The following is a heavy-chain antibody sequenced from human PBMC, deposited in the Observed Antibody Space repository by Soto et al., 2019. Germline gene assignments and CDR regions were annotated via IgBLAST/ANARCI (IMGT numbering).Heavy chain of an antibody. Sequence: GGSLRLSCAASGFTFSNAWMNWVRQAPGKGLEWVGRIKSKTDGGTTDYAAPVKGRFTISRDDSKNTLHLQMNSLKTEDTAVYYCTTSTYYYDSSGYYRPYYYYGMDVWGQGTTVTVSS. CDR1: GFTFSNAW. CDR3: TTSTYYYDSSGYYRPYYYYGMDV. D-gene: IGHD3-22*01. V-gene: IGHV3-15*07. CDR2: IKSKTDGGTT. J-gene: IGHJ6*02.